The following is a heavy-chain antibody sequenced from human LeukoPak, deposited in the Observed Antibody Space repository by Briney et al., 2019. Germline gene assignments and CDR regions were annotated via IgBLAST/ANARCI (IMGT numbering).Heavy chain of an antibody. J-gene: IGHJ6*03. V-gene: IGHV4-34*01. CDR3: AKGKAGHYHSVTDEYYYYMDV. CDR2: ISYSGTT. Sequence: SETLSLTCVVDGGYLSGFYWTWVRQAPGKGLEWIGEISYSGTTKYNPSLKSRVTIEVDTSKKQISLNLSTVTAADTAVYYCAKGKAGHYHSVTDEYYYYMDVWGKGTTVIVSS. D-gene: IGHD3-9*01. CDR1: GGYLSGFY.